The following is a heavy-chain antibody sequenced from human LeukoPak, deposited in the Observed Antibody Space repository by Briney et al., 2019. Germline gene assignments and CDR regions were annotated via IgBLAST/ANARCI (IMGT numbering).Heavy chain of an antibody. CDR3: ARVRRGVDAFDI. Sequence: SETLSLTCTVSGGSFRSYYWSWIRQSPGKVLEWLGYIYYTGTTNYNPSLKSRVTISVDTSKNQFSLKLGSVTAADTAVYYCARVRRGVDAFDIWGQGTMVTVS. D-gene: IGHD3-10*01. CDR1: GGSFRSYY. J-gene: IGHJ3*02. CDR2: IYYTGTT. V-gene: IGHV4-59*01.